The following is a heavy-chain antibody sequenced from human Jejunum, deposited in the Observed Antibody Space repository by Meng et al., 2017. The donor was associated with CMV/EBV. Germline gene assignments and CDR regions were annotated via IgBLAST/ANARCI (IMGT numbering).Heavy chain of an antibody. J-gene: IGHJ4*02. CDR3: ARYFGSGTFDY. CDR1: GYTLSSYE. CDR2: IKVGNGNT. Sequence: SCKASGYTLSSYEMHWVRQAPGHRLEWMAWIKVGNGNTQYSQKFQDRVTLTRDTSATTGYMELSSLSFEDTAVYYCARYFGSGTFDYWGQGTLVTVSS. V-gene: IGHV1-3*01. D-gene: IGHD3-10*01.